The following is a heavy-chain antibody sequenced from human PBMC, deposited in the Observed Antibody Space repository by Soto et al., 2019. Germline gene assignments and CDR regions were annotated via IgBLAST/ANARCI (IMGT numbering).Heavy chain of an antibody. Sequence: GSLRLSCAASGFTFGDAGMSWVRQAPGKGLEWVGRIKSKTDGGTTDYAAPVKGRFTISRDDSKNTLYLQMNSLKTEDTAVYYCTTGESLYFDYWGQGTLVTVSS. CDR1: GFTFGDAG. J-gene: IGHJ4*02. V-gene: IGHV3-15*01. CDR2: IKSKTDGGTT. CDR3: TTGESLYFDY.